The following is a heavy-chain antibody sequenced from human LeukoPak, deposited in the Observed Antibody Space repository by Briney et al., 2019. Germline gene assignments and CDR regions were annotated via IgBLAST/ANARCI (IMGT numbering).Heavy chain of an antibody. CDR1: GGSINSYY. V-gene: IGHV4-59*08. CDR2: IYYSGST. Sequence: KPSETLSLTCTVSGGSINSYYWSWIRQPPGKGLEWIAYIYYSGSTNYNPSLKSRVTMSVDTSKNQFSLKLSSVTAADTAVYYCGRPNYYDSSGPFDLWGRGTLVTVSS. J-gene: IGHJ2*01. D-gene: IGHD3-22*01. CDR3: GRPNYYDSSGPFDL.